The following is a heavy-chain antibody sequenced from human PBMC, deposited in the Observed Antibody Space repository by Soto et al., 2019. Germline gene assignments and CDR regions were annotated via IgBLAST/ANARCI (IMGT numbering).Heavy chain of an antibody. D-gene: IGHD3-22*01. CDR2: IYPGDSDT. J-gene: IGHJ4*02. V-gene: IGHV5-51*01. CDR3: ARQRLWGTSGYYYFEN. CDR1: GHIFSNYW. Sequence: ESLNLSFKGSGHIFSNYWIGWVRQMPGKGLEWMGIIYPGDSDTRYSPSFQGQVTITVDKSINTAYLQWSRLKASDTAMYYCARQRLWGTSGYYYFENWGQGTLVTVSS.